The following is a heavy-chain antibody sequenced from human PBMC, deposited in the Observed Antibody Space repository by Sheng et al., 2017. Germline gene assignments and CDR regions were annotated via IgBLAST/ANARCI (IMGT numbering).Heavy chain of an antibody. J-gene: IGHJ5*02. CDR3: VRENSGGYGDR. CDR2: ISSSGNAF. CDR1: GFTFSDYY. D-gene: IGHD1-26*01. V-gene: IGHV3-11*04. Sequence: QVQLVESGGGLVRPGGSLRLSCAASGFTFSDYYMSWIRQAPGKGLEWLSYISSSGNAFHYGDSVKGRFTISRDNGKNSLYLQMNNLRAEDTAVYFCVRENSGGYGDRWGQGTLVTVSS.